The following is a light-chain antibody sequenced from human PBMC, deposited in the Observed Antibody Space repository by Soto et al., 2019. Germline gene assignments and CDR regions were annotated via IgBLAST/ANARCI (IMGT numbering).Light chain of an antibody. CDR2: DVS. V-gene: IGLV2-14*03. CDR1: SSDVGGYNF. CDR3: NSYTSSSTHV. J-gene: IGLJ1*01. Sequence: QSALTQPASVSGSPGQSITISCTGSSSDVGGYNFVSWYQQHPGKVPKLMIYDVSSRPSGVSDRFSGSKSGNTASLTISGLQAKDEGDYYCNSYTSSSTHVFGSGTKLTVL.